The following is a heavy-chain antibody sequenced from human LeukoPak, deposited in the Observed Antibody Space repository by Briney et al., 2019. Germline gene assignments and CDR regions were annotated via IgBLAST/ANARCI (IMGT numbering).Heavy chain of an antibody. CDR1: GFTFGSYE. CDR2: SSSSGSTI. Sequence: PGGSLRLFCAASGFTFGSYEMNWVREAPGKGLEWVSYSSSSGSTIYYADSVKGRFTISRDNDKNSLYLQMNSLRAEDTAVYYCAKVAEYYYGSGSHDDFDYWGQGTLVTVSS. D-gene: IGHD3-10*01. CDR3: AKVAEYYYGSGSHDDFDY. J-gene: IGHJ4*02. V-gene: IGHV3-48*03.